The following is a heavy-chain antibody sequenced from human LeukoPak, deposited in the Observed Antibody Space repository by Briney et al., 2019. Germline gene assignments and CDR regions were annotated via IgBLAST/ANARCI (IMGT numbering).Heavy chain of an antibody. Sequence: SENLSRNCTVSGGSISSGGYYWSWIRQHPGKGLEWIGYIYYSGSTYYNPSLKSRVTISVDTSKNQFSLKLSSVTAADTAVYYCARGVSQGPPLTPDAFDIWGQGTMVTVSS. CDR2: IYYSGST. CDR3: ARGVSQGPPLTPDAFDI. D-gene: IGHD2-15*01. V-gene: IGHV4-31*03. CDR1: GGSISSGGYY. J-gene: IGHJ3*02.